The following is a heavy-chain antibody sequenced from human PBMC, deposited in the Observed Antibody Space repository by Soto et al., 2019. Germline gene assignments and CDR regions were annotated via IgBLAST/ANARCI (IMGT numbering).Heavy chain of an antibody. V-gene: IGHV3-15*01. J-gene: IGHJ4*02. Sequence: GGSLRLSCAASGFTFSNAWMSWVRQAPWKGLEWVGRIKSKTDGGTTDYAAPVKGRFTISRDDSKNTLYLQMNSLKTEDTAVYYCTTEEQWLALDYWGQGTLVTVSS. CDR3: TTEEQWLALDY. CDR1: GFTFSNAW. D-gene: IGHD6-19*01. CDR2: IKSKTDGGTT.